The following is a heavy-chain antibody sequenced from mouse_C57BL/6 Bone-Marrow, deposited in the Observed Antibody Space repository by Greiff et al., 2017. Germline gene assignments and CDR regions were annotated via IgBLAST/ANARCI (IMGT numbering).Heavy chain of an antibody. CDR2: FYPGSGSL. D-gene: IGHD2-5*01. Sequence: QVHVKQSGAELVKPGASVKLSCKASGYTFTEYTIHWVKQRSGQGLEWIGWFYPGSGSLKYNEKFKDKATLTADKSSSPVYMELSRLTSEASAVYFCARHAYYSNSFDYWGQGTTLTVSS. J-gene: IGHJ2*01. CDR3: ARHAYYSNSFDY. V-gene: IGHV1-62-2*01. CDR1: GYTFTEYT.